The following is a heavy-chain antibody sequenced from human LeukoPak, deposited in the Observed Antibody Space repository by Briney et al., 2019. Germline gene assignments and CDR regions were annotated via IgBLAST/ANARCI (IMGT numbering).Heavy chain of an antibody. V-gene: IGHV3-21*01. J-gene: IGHJ4*02. CDR1: GFTFSRYS. CDR3: ARDLGLSSWARFDY. Sequence: GGSLRLSCAASGFTFSRYSMNWVRQAPGKGLEWVSSISGSSSYIYYADSVKGRFTISRHNAKNSLYLQMNSLRAEDTAVYYCARDLGLSSWARFDYWGQGTLVTVSS. D-gene: IGHD3-16*01. CDR2: ISGSSSYI.